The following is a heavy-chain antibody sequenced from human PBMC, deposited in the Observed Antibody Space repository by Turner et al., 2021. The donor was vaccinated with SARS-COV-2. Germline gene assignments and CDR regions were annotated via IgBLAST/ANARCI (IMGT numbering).Heavy chain of an antibody. Sequence: QVQLQESGPGLVKPSATLSLTCTVSGGSISSYYWSWIRQPPGKGLEWIGYIYYSGSTKYNPSLKSRVTISVDTSKNQFSLKLSSVTAADTAVYYCGRVSSPVAGIDYGGQGTLVTVSS. V-gene: IGHV4-59*01. CDR2: IYYSGST. J-gene: IGHJ4*02. CDR3: GRVSSPVAGIDY. CDR1: GGSISSYY. D-gene: IGHD6-19*01.